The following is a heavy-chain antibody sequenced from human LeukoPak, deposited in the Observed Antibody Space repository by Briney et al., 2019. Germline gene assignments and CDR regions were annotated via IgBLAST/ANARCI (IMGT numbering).Heavy chain of an antibody. V-gene: IGHV3-7*01. CDR2: IKEDGSEK. Sequence: PGGSLRLSCVVSGFTFSRFWTSWVRQAPGKGLEWVANIKEDGSEKYYVNSVTGRFTISRDNSKNTLYLQMNSLRAEDTAVYYCAKRSSYGSYYYYYMDVWGKGTTVTISS. CDR1: GFTFSRFW. D-gene: IGHD5-18*01. J-gene: IGHJ6*03. CDR3: AKRSSYGSYYYYYMDV.